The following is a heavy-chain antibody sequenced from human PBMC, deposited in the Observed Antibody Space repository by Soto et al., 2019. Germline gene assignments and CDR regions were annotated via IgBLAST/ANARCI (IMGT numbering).Heavy chain of an antibody. Sequence: QVQLVESGGGVVQPGRSLRLSCAASGFPFSSYAIHWVRQAPGEGLEWVAVISSDGRNEHYADSVKGRFTLSRDNSKNTLYLQMNSLRAEDTAVYYCAREGNYGYNFYYYYGMDVWGQGTTVTVSS. CDR1: GFPFSSYA. D-gene: IGHD1-7*01. CDR2: ISSDGRNE. J-gene: IGHJ6*02. V-gene: IGHV3-30*04. CDR3: AREGNYGYNFYYYYGMDV.